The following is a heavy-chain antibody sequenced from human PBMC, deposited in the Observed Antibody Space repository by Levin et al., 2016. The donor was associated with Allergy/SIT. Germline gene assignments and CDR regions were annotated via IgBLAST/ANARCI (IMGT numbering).Heavy chain of an antibody. CDR3: EGYYSDSSGFGNAFDV. CDR1: GFSFSIYA. J-gene: IGHJ3*01. CDR2: ISSNGGST. D-gene: IGHD3-22*01. V-gene: IGHV3-64D*06. Sequence: GESLKISCSASGFSFSIYAMHWVRQAPGKGLEYVSVISSNGGSTYYADSVKGRFTISRDNSKNTLYLQMSSLRDEDTAVYYCEGYYSDSSGFGNAFDVWGQGIMVSVS.